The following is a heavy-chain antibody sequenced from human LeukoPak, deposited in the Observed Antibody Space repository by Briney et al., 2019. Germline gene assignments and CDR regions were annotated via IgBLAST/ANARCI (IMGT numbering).Heavy chain of an antibody. CDR1: GGSISSGDYY. V-gene: IGHV4-30-4*08. J-gene: IGHJ6*03. CDR3: ARENPYCSSTSCYGHHYYYYYMDV. D-gene: IGHD2-2*01. Sequence: PSQTLSLTCTVSGGSISSGDYYWSWIRQPPGKGLEWIGYIYYSGSTYYNPSLKSRVTISVDTSKNQFSLKLSSVTAADTAVYYCARENPYCSSTSCYGHHYYYYYMDVWGKGTTVTVSS. CDR2: IYYSGST.